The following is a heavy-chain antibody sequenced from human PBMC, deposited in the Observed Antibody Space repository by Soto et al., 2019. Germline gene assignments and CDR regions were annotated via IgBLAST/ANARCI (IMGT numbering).Heavy chain of an antibody. D-gene: IGHD2-15*01. V-gene: IGHV4-30-4*01. J-gene: IGHJ5*01. CDR2: IYKSTTT. Sequence: QVHLLESGPGLVKPSQTLSLTCSVSGDSISTVDYFWAWIRQPPGQALEYIGYIYKSTTTYYNPSVESRVASSLDTSKSQFYLNVTSVTAADTAVYFCARGRYCLTGRCFPNWFDSWGQGTLVTVSS. CDR1: GDSISTVDYF. CDR3: ARGRYCLTGRCFPNWFDS.